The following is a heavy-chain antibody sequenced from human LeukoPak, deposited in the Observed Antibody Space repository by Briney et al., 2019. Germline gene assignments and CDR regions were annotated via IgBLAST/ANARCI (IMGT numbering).Heavy chain of an antibody. V-gene: IGHV1-2*02. CDR3: ARDGPSQMVEFDY. CDR2: IHPNNGDT. CDR1: GYIFSGSGWY. D-gene: IGHD3-10*01. J-gene: IGHJ4*02. Sequence: ASVKVSCKASGYIFSGSGWYLYWLRQAPGQGLECMGWIHPNNGDTSYAQKFQGRVAMTRDTSISTAYMELRRLRPDDTAVYYCARDGPSQMVEFDYWGQGTQVTGSS.